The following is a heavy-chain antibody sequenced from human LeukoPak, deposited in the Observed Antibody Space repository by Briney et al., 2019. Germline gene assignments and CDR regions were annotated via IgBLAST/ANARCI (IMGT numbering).Heavy chain of an antibody. CDR2: IIPIFGTA. D-gene: IGHD5-18*01. V-gene: IGHV1-69*13. J-gene: IGHJ4*02. CDR1: VGTFSSYA. Sequence: SVKVSCKASVGTFSSYAISWVRQAPGQGLEWMGGIIPIFGTANYAQKFQGRVTITADESTSTAYMELSSLRSEDTAVYYCARDSKDVDTAMGRFDYWGQGTLVTVSS. CDR3: ARDSKDVDTAMGRFDY.